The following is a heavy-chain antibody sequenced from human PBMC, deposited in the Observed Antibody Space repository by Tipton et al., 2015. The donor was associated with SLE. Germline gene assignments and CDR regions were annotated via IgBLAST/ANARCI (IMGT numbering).Heavy chain of an antibody. CDR1: GVSISSGSYY. CDR3: ARDHRGTSRGDWFDT. D-gene: IGHD1-7*01. CDR2: IYTSGST. Sequence: TLSLTCTVSGVSISSGSYYWSWIRQPAGKGLEWIGRIYTSGSTNYNPSLKSRVTISVDTSKNQFSLNLNSVTAADTAVYYCARDHRGTSRGDWFDTWGLGTLVTVSS. V-gene: IGHV4-61*02. J-gene: IGHJ5*02.